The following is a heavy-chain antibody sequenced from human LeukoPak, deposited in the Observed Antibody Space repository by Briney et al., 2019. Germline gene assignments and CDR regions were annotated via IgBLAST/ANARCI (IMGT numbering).Heavy chain of an antibody. J-gene: IGHJ4*02. CDR2: ISSSGSTI. CDR1: GFTFSSYE. D-gene: IGHD6-19*01. Sequence: GGSLRLSCAASGFTFSSYEMNWVRQAPGKGLEWVSYISSSGSTIYHADSVKGRFTISRDNSKNTLYLQMNSLRAEDTAVYYCAKKTGSSGAYFDYWGQGTLVTVSS. CDR3: AKKTGSSGAYFDY. V-gene: IGHV3-48*03.